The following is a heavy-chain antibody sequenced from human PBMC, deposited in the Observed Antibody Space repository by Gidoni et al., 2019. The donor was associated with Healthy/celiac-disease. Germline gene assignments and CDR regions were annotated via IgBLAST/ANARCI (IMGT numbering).Heavy chain of an antibody. J-gene: IGHJ3*02. CDR1: GGSISSGGYY. V-gene: IGHV4-31*01. CDR2: IDYSGST. Sequence: QVQLQESGPGLVQPSQTLSLLCTASGGSISSGGYYWSWIRQHPGKGLEWIGYIDYSGSTYYNPSLKSLVTRSVATSKNQFSLTLSSVTAADTAVYYCARDERYCSGGSCYGDAFDIWGQGTMVTVSS. D-gene: IGHD2-15*01. CDR3: ARDERYCSGGSCYGDAFDI.